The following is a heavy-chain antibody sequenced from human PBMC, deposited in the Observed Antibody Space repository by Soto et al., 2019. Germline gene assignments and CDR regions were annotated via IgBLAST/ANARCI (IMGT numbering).Heavy chain of an antibody. V-gene: IGHV4-59*12. Sequence: SETLSLTCTVSGGSISSYYWSWIRQPPGKGLEWIGYIYYSGSTNYNPSLKSRVTISVDTSKNQFSLKLSSVTAADTAVYYCARAGTMIVVVITTGRNWFDPWGQGTLVTVSS. J-gene: IGHJ5*02. D-gene: IGHD3-22*01. CDR1: GGSISSYY. CDR3: ARAGTMIVVVITTGRNWFDP. CDR2: IYYSGST.